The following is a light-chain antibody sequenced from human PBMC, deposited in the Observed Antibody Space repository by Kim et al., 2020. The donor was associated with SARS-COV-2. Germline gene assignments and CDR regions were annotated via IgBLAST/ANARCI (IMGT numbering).Light chain of an antibody. J-gene: IGKJ2*01. CDR1: QGIRND. Sequence: SASLGDRVTITCRASQGIRNDLSWYQQRPGKAPKLLFYAASTLQSGVPSRFSGSGSGTEFTLTITNLQPEDFAAYYCLQDYSYPYTFGQGTKLEI. CDR3: LQDYSYPYT. CDR2: AAS. V-gene: IGKV1-6*01.